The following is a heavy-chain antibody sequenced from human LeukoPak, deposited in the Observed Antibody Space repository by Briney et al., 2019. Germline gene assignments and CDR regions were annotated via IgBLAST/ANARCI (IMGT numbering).Heavy chain of an antibody. D-gene: IGHD4-17*01. V-gene: IGHV3-11*01. CDR2: ISSSGSTI. CDR1: GFTFSDYY. Sequence: GGSLRFSCAASGFTFSDYYMSWIRQAPGKGLEWVSYISSSGSTIYYADSVKGRFTISRDNAKNSLYLQMNSLRAEDTAVYYCARAYFTVTSPFDYWGQGTLVTVSS. CDR3: ARAYFTVTSPFDY. J-gene: IGHJ4*02.